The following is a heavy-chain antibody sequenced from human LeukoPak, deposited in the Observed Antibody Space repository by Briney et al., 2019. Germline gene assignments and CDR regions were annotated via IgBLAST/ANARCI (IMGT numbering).Heavy chain of an antibody. CDR2: INHSGST. V-gene: IGHV4-34*01. Sequence: SETLSLTCAVYGGSFSGYYWSWIRQPPGKGLEWIGEINHSGSTNYNPSLKSRVTISVDTSKNQFSLKLSSVTAAETAVYYWARGLGRVYCSSTSCRDYWGQGTLVTVSS. J-gene: IGHJ4*02. D-gene: IGHD2-2*01. CDR1: GGSFSGYY. CDR3: ARGLGRVYCSSTSCRDY.